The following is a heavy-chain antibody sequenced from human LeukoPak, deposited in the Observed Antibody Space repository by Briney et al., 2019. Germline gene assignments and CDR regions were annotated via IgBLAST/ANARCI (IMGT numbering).Heavy chain of an antibody. D-gene: IGHD3-10*01. CDR3: ARLMVRGVVFDY. J-gene: IGHJ4*02. V-gene: IGHV4-39*01. CDR2: IYYSGST. CDR1: GGSISSNSYY. Sequence: SETLSLTCTVSGGSISSNSYYWGWIRQPPGKGLEWIGSIYYSGSTYYNPSLKSRVTISLDTSKNQFSLKMSSVTAADTAVYYCARLMVRGVVFDYWGQGTLVTVSS.